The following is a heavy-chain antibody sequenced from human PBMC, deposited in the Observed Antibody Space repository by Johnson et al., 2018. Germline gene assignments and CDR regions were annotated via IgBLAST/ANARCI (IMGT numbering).Heavy chain of an antibody. CDR1: GFSFSNYS. CDR3: ARDDKWAFDI. V-gene: IGHV3-48*01. CDR2: SSSSGNM. D-gene: IGHD1-26*01. Sequence: EVQLVESGGGLVQPGGSLRISCAASGFSFSNYSMNWVRQAPGKGLEWISYSSSSGNMYYADSVEGRFTLSRDNVKNSLSLQMNSLGAEDTAVYYRARDDKWAFDIWGQGTMVTVSS. J-gene: IGHJ3*02.